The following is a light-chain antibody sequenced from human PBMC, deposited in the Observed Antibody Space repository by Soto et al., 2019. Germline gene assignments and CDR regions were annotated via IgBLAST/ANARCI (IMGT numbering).Light chain of an antibody. CDR1: QDINSY. CDR2: TAS. Sequence: DIQLTQSPSFLSASVGDRVTITCRASQDINSYLAWYQQKAGKAPNLLISTASTLESGVPSRFSGSGSGTEFTLTISSLQPEDFATYYCQQFESLSYTFGQGTKLEIK. J-gene: IGKJ2*01. V-gene: IGKV1-9*01. CDR3: QQFESLSYT.